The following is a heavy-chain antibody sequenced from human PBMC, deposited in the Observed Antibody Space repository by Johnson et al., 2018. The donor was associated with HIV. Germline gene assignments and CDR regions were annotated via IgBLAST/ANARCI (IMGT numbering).Heavy chain of an antibody. V-gene: IGHV3-20*04. CDR3: ARVVSSLTSPPDI. J-gene: IGHJ3*02. CDR2: INWNGGST. D-gene: IGHD6-6*01. CDR1: GFTFDDYA. Sequence: VQLVESGGGLVQPGRSLRLSCAASGFTFDDYAMHWVRQAPGKGLEWVSGINWNGGSTGYADSVKGRFTISRDNAKNSLYLQMNSLRAEDTALYYCARVVSSLTSPPDIWGQGTTVTVSS.